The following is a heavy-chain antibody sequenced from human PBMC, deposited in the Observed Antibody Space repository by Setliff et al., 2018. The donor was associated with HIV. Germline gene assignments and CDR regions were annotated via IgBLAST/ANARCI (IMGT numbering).Heavy chain of an antibody. CDR3: ATGRIPGIPAVIVY. CDR1: KYTFTDYY. CDR2: VDPEDDKT. D-gene: IGHD6-13*01. Sequence: GASVKVSCKASKYTFTDYYMHWVQQAPGKGLEWMGRVDPEDDKTIYAEKFQGRVTMTTATSSDTAYLYLSSLRSEDTAVYYCATGRIPGIPAVIVYWGQGTLVTVSS. J-gene: IGHJ4*02. V-gene: IGHV1-69-2*01.